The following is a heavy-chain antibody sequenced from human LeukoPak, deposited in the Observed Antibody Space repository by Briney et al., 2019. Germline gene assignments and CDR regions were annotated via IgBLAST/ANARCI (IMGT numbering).Heavy chain of an antibody. CDR3: AREAGGLDY. J-gene: IGHJ4*02. CDR1: GGSISSGGYS. CDR2: IYHSGST. V-gene: IGHV4-30-2*01. D-gene: IGHD3-10*01. Sequence: SQTLSLTCAVSGGSISSGGYSWSWIRQPPGKGLEWIGYIYHSGSTYYNPSLKSRVTISVDRSKTQFSLKLSSVTAADTAVYYCAREAGGLDYWGQGTLVTVSS.